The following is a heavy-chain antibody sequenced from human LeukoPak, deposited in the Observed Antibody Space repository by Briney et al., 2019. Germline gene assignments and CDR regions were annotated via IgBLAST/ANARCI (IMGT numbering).Heavy chain of an antibody. Sequence: ASVKVSCKISGYSLTELATHWVRQAPGKGLEWMGGSDPEDVKTSFAEKFQGRVTFTEDTSTDTAFMELSRLRSDDTAVYYCATFQAYANSGHLRPYFDYWGQGTLVTVSS. CDR3: ATFQAYANSGHLRPYFDY. V-gene: IGHV1-24*01. D-gene: IGHD3-22*01. CDR1: GYSLTELA. J-gene: IGHJ4*02. CDR2: SDPEDVKT.